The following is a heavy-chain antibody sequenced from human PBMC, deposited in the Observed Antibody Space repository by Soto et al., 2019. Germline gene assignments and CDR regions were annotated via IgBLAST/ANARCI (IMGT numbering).Heavy chain of an antibody. CDR1: GGSISSGGYS. CDR2: IYHSGST. V-gene: IGHV4-30-2*01. CDR3: AGSGYYRKSDMDV. J-gene: IGHJ6*02. Sequence: SETLSLTCAVSGGSISSGGYSWSWTRQPPGKGLEWIGYIYHSGSTYYNPSLKSRVTISVDRSKNQFSLKLSSVTAADTAVYYCAGSGYYRKSDMDVWGQGTMVTVSS. D-gene: IGHD3-22*01.